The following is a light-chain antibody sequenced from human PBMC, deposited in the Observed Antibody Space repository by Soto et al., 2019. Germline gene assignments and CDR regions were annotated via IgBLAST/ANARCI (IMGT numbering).Light chain of an antibody. V-gene: IGKV3-20*01. CDR2: GAS. J-gene: IGKJ5*01. Sequence: MVLTQSPGTLSLSPGERVTLSCRASQSVTTRLAWYQHNPGQAPRLLMSGASSRASGVPVRFSGSGSGTDFTLTISRLEPEDFALYYCQQYGGSPITFGLGTRLEIK. CDR1: QSVTTR. CDR3: QQYGGSPIT.